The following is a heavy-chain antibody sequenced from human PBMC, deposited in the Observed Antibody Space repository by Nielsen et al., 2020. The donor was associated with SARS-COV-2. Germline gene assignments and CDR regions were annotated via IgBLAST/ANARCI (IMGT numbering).Heavy chain of an antibody. CDR3: VAERRGFYYMDV. J-gene: IGHJ6*03. Sequence: SETLSLTCTVSGDSISNGPYYWDWIRQSPGKGLEWIGSIYHRGTTFYNPSLQSRVTISVDTSKNQFSLRLTSVTAADTAVFYCVAERRGFYYMDVWGKGTTVTVSS. CDR2: IYHRGTT. CDR1: GDSISNGPYY. V-gene: IGHV4-39*07.